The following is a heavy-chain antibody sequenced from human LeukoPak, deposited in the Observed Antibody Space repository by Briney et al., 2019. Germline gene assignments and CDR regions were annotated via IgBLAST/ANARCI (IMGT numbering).Heavy chain of an antibody. CDR1: GLTSSIVK. CDR2: ISYDGSNK. CDR3: AKDRRIGVAEIGFVDL. V-gene: IGHV3-30*18. J-gene: IGHJ5*02. Sequence: GGSLSSPGEPSGLTSSIVKLHGARRAPGKGLEWVAIISYDGSNKYYADSVKGRFTISRDNSKNTLYLQMNSLRAEDTAVYYCAKDRRIGVAEIGFVDLWGQGTLVTVSS. D-gene: IGHD6-19*01.